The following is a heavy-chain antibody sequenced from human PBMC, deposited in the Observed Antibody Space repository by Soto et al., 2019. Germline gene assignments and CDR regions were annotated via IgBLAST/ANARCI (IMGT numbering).Heavy chain of an antibody. V-gene: IGHV4-38-2*01. Sequence: VQLVESGGGLVQPGGSLRLSCAASGFTFSDHYMDWVRQAPGKGLEWLANIFYSGSTYYNPSLASRVTVSVDTSKNEFSLKLRSVTAADTAVYYCARQPTTGDTDLWFDPWGQGTLVTVSS. CDR1: GFTFSDHY. D-gene: IGHD2-21*01. CDR2: IFYSGST. CDR3: ARQPTTGDTDLWFDP. J-gene: IGHJ5*02.